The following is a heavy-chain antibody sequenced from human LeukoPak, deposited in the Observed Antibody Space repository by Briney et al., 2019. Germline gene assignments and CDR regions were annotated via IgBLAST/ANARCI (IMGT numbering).Heavy chain of an antibody. J-gene: IGHJ4*02. CDR2: IIPIFGTA. D-gene: IGHD6-13*01. V-gene: IGHV1-69*13. CDR3: ARDRYSSSWYGGYYFDY. Sequence: ASVKVSCKASGGTFSSYAISWVRQAPGQGLEWMGGIIPIFGTANYAQKFQGRVTITADESTSTAYMELSSLRSEDTAVYYCARDRYSSSWYGGYYFDYWGQGTLVTVSS. CDR1: GGTFSSYA.